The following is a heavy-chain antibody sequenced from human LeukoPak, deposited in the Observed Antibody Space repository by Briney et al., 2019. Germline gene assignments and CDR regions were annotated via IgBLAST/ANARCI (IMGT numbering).Heavy chain of an antibody. J-gene: IGHJ5*02. D-gene: IGHD6-13*01. V-gene: IGHV4-39*01. CDR1: GGSISSSDYY. CDR2: IYYSATSYYSGTS. Sequence: SETLSLTCTISGGSISSSDYYWGWIRQPPGKGLEWIGTIYYSATSYYSGTSYFNPSLKSRVTISVDTPKNQFSLKLSSVTAADTALYYCARQEGSTWEYNLFDPWGQGTLVTVSS. CDR3: ARQEGSTWEYNLFDP.